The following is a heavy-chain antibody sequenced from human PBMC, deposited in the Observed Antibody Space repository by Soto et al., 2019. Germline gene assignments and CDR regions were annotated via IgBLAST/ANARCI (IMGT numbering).Heavy chain of an antibody. V-gene: IGHV4-34*01. D-gene: IGHD4-4*01. CDR3: ARALGPTVTIYYYYGMDV. J-gene: IGHJ6*02. CDR2: INHSGST. CDR1: GGSFSGYY. Sequence: PSETLSLTCAVYGGSFSGYYWGWIRQPPGKGLEWIGEINHSGSTNYNPSLKSRVTISVDTSKNQFSLKLSSVTAADTAVYYCARALGPTVTIYYYYGMDVWGQGTTVTVSS.